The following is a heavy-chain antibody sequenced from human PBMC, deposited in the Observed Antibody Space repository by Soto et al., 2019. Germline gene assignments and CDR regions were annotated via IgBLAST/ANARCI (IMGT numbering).Heavy chain of an antibody. J-gene: IGHJ4*02. CDR1: GGSFNMYA. D-gene: IGHD3-16*01. Sequence: QVELVQSGAQMKKPGSAVKVSCKASGGSFNMYAMNWVRQAPGHGLEWMGGIIPIFDAPRYSEQFQGRVTITVDESTSTAYMELSSLRSDDTAIYYCTRAIGSGGVMGGFDYWGQGTLVTVSS. CDR2: IIPIFDAP. CDR3: TRAIGSGGVMGGFDY. V-gene: IGHV1-69*01.